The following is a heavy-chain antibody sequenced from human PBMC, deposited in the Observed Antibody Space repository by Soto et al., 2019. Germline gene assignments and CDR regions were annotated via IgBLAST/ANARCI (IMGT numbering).Heavy chain of an antibody. CDR1: GFTFTSLA. D-gene: IGHD2-8*01. V-gene: IGHV3-30*09. CDR2: ISENGANK. J-gene: IGHJ4*02. Sequence: QVRLVESGGGVVQTGASLRLSCSASGFTFTSLAIHWVRQAPGKGLEWVAVISENGANKYSAESVRGRFVISRDNSKNTVELEMNSLRPEDTAVYFCARRLTETVSALGYWGQGTLVSVSS. CDR3: ARRLTETVSALGY.